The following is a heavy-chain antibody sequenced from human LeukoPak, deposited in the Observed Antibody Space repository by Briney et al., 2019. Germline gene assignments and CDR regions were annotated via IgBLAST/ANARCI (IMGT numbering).Heavy chain of an antibody. V-gene: IGHV4-59*08. Sequence: PSETLSLTCTVSGGSISNYYWSWIRQSPEKGLEWIGYIHDSGSTNYNPSLKSRVTISVDTSKNQFSLKLSSVTAADAAVYYCARLDAAAGRYLQFFYWGQGTLVTVSS. CDR3: ARLDAAAGRYLQFFY. CDR2: IHDSGST. J-gene: IGHJ4*02. D-gene: IGHD5-24*01. CDR1: GGSISNYY.